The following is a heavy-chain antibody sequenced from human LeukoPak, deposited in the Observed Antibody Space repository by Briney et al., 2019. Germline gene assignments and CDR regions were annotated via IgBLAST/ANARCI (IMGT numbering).Heavy chain of an antibody. CDR2: IKQDGSEK. D-gene: IGHD6-19*01. V-gene: IGHV3-7*01. J-gene: IGHJ6*02. Sequence: GGSLRLSCAASRFTLKNYWITWVRQAPGKGLEWVANIKQDGSEKYYVDSVKGRFTISRDNAENSLFLQMNSLRVEDTAVYYCARVMSVVGTGEMDAWGQGTTVTVSS. CDR3: ARVMSVVGTGEMDA. CDR1: RFTLKNYW.